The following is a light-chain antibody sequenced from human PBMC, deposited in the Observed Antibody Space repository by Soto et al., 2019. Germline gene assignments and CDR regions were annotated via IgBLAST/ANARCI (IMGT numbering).Light chain of an antibody. CDR1: SSDIGSYNY. J-gene: IGLJ1*01. CDR3: SSHTTYSNRI. CDR2: EVS. V-gene: IGLV2-14*01. Sequence: QSALTQPASVSGSPGQSIAISGTGTSSDIGSYNYVSWYQHHPGKAPKLMIHEVSNRPSGISDHFSGSKSGNTASLTISGLQADDDADYYCSSHTTYSNRIFGTGTKVTVL.